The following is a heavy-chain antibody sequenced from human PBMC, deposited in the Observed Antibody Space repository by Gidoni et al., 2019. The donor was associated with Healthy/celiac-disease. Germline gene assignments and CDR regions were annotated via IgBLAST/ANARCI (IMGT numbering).Heavy chain of an antibody. CDR1: GCSISSSSYY. D-gene: IGHD3-9*01. CDR2: ISYSGST. CDR3: ARPNYDIADYYYYYGMDV. V-gene: IGHV4-39*01. Sequence: QLQLQESGPGLVKPSETLSLTCTVSGCSISSSSYYWGWIRQPPGKGLEWIGSISYSGSTYYNPSLKSRVTISVETSKNQFSLKLSSVTAADTAVYYCARPNYDIADYYYYYGMDVWGQGTTVTVSS. J-gene: IGHJ6*02.